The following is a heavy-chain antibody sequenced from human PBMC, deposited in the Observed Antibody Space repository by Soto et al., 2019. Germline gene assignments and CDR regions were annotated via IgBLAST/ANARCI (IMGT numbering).Heavy chain of an antibody. J-gene: IGHJ6*02. CDR1: GYSFTSYC. CDR3: ARVDGYYYGMDV. CDR2: IDPSDSYT. V-gene: IGHV5-10-1*01. Sequence: GQSLKISCKGSGYSFTSYCISRVRQMPGKGLEWMGRIDPSDSYTNYSPSFQGHVTISADKSISTAYLQWSSLKASDTAMYYCARVDGYYYGMDVWGQGTTVTVSS.